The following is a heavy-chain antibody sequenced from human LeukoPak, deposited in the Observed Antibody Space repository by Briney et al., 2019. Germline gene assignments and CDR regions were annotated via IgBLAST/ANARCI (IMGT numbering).Heavy chain of an antibody. CDR3: ARQTGVGLFILP. Sequence: SSYWMTWIRRPPGKGLEWVGSIYYSGNTYYNPSLKSRVTISVDTSKNQFSLKLTSVTAADTAVYYCARQTGVGLFILPGGQGTLVTVSS. CDR1: SSYW. CDR2: IYYSGNT. D-gene: IGHD3-3*01. J-gene: IGHJ4*02. V-gene: IGHV4-39*01.